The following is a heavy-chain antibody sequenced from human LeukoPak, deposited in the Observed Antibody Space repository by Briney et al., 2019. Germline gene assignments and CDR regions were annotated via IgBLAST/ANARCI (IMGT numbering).Heavy chain of an antibody. CDR3: ARDGPGANLYYYDMDV. V-gene: IGHV3-48*03. J-gene: IGHJ6*02. CDR2: ISSSGSTI. CDR1: GFTFSSYE. Sequence: GGSLRLSCAASGFTFSSYEMNWVRQAPGKGLEWVSYISSSGSTIYYADSVKGRFTISRDNAKNSLYLQMNSLRAEDTAVYYCARDGPGANLYYYDMDVWGQGTTVTVSS.